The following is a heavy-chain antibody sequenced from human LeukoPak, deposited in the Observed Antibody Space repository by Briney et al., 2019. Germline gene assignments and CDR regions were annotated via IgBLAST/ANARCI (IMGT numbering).Heavy chain of an antibody. V-gene: IGHV4-4*07. D-gene: IGHD3-10*01. Sequence: SETLSLTCTVSDASISTYYWSWTRQPAGKGLEWIGHISSSGNTNYNPSLKSRVTMSVDTSKNHFSLKLTSVTAADTAVYYCAREVYYYSSGSYYNFDYWGKGTLVTVSS. J-gene: IGHJ4*02. CDR1: DASISTYY. CDR3: AREVYYYSSGSYYNFDY. CDR2: ISSSGNT.